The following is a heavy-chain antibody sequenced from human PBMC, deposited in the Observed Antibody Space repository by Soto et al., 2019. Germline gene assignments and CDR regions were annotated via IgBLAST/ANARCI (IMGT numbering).Heavy chain of an antibody. CDR1: GGTFNTYA. Sequence: HVQLVQSGAEMKKPGWSVKVSCQSSGGTFNTYARNWVRQAPGQGPEWMGDISPMFGAANYAPKFQGRVTITADESTGTSYMQLSSLTSEDTALYFCAREVQVHTPAFVYWGQGTLVTVSS. J-gene: IGHJ4*02. V-gene: IGHV1-69*19. D-gene: IGHD3-10*01. CDR3: AREVQVHTPAFVY. CDR2: ISPMFGAA.